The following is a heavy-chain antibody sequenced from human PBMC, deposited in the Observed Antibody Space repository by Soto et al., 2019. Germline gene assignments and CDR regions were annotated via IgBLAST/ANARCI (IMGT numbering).Heavy chain of an antibody. V-gene: IGHV1-18*04. CDR2: ISGKNGNT. Sequence: QVQLVQSGVEVKKPGASVKVSCKPSGYTFISHGISWVRQAPGQGLEWMGWISGKNGNTNYAQKLQGRATLTTDTSTSTAYMERRSLRSDDTAVYYCARVSSSIVVVPDYGMDVWGQGTTVTVSS. J-gene: IGHJ6*02. D-gene: IGHD2-15*01. CDR1: GYTFISHG. CDR3: ARVSSSIVVVPDYGMDV.